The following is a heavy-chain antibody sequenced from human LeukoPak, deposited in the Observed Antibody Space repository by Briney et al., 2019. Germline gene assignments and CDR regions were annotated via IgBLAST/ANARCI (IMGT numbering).Heavy chain of an antibody. J-gene: IGHJ4*02. CDR1: GFTFSSYS. D-gene: IGHD3-9*01. CDR3: ARGASDILTGYYIPSFDY. V-gene: IGHV3-21*01. Sequence: GGSLRLSCAASGFTFSSYSMNWVRQAPGKGLEWVSSISSSSSYIYYADSVKGRFTISRDNAKNSLYLQMNSLRAEDTAVYYCARGASDILTGYYIPSFDYWGQGTLVTVSS. CDR2: ISSSSSYI.